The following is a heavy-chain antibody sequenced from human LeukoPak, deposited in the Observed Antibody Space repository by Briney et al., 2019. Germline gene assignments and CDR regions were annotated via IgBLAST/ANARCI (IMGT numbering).Heavy chain of an antibody. CDR1: GGSISSYY. V-gene: IGHV4-59*01. D-gene: IGHD3-22*01. J-gene: IGHJ4*02. CDR3: ARDYYDGSGYYGFDY. CDR2: IHYSGST. Sequence: SETLSLTCTVSGGSISSYYWSWIRQPPGKGLEWIGYIHYSGSTNYNRSLKSRVTISIDTSKNQFSPKLTSVTAADTAVYYCARDYYDGSGYYGFDYWGQGTLVTVSS.